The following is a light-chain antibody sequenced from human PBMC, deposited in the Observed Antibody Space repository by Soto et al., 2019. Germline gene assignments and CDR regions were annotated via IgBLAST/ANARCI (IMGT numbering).Light chain of an antibody. J-gene: IGKJ4*01. CDR1: ESINKF. V-gene: IGKV3-11*01. CDR3: QQRNSWPLT. Sequence: EVVLTQSPATLSVSPGERATLSCRASESINKFLVWYQQKPGQPPRLLISEASNRAASIPVRFSGSGSGTVFTLTISSLEPEDLGVYYCQQRNSWPLTFGGGTKVEIK. CDR2: EAS.